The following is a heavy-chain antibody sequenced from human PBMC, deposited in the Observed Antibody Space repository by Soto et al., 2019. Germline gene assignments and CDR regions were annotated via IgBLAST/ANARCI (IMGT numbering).Heavy chain of an antibody. CDR3: ARDDGSSWDNDAFDI. CDR1: GGSISSSNW. V-gene: IGHV4-4*02. J-gene: IGHJ3*02. D-gene: IGHD6-13*01. Sequence: SETLSLTCAVSGGSISSSNWWSWVRQPPGKGLEWIGEIYHSGSTNYNPSIKSRVTISVDKSKNQFSLKLSSVTAADTAVYYCARDDGSSWDNDAFDIWGQGTMVTVSS. CDR2: IYHSGST.